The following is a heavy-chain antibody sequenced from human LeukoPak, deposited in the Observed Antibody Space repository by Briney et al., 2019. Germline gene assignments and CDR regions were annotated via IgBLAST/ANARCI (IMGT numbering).Heavy chain of an antibody. Sequence: PGGSLRLSCAASGFTFGSYAMSWVRQAPGKGLEWVSAISSSGGSTYYADSVKGRFTISRDNSKNTLYLQMNSLRAEDTAVYYCAKDSIYSRVVGWYRDAVDIWGQGTMVTVSS. CDR2: ISSSGGST. CDR1: GFTFGSYA. D-gene: IGHD6-19*01. J-gene: IGHJ3*02. CDR3: AKDSIYSRVVGWYRDAVDI. V-gene: IGHV3-23*01.